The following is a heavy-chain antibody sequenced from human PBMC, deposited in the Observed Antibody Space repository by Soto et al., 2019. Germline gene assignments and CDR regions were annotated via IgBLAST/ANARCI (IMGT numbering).Heavy chain of an antibody. J-gene: IGHJ4*01. CDR3: ASSSRGSYYDY. D-gene: IGHD2-15*01. V-gene: IGHV4-31*03. Sequence: QVQLQESGPGLVKPSQTLSLTCTVSGGSISSGGYYWSWIRQHPGKGLEWIGYIYYSGSTYYNPALKGRVTMSVDTSKNQFPLKLSSVTAADTDVYYGASSSRGSYYDYCGHGNLVTVSS. CDR1: GGSISSGGYY. CDR2: IYYSGST.